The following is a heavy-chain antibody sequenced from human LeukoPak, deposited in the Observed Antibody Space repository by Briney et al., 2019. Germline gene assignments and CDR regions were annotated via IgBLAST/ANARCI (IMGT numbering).Heavy chain of an antibody. CDR3: ASNTANCSSTSCYLWVLGS. Sequence: ASVNVSCKTSGYTFTSFHMHWVRQAPGQGLEWMGIINPSGGSTSYAQKFQGRVTMTRDTSTSTVYMELSSLRSEDTAVYYCASNTANCSSTSCYLWVLGSWGQGTLVTVSS. V-gene: IGHV1-46*01. D-gene: IGHD2-2*01. CDR2: INPSGGST. CDR1: GYTFTSFH. J-gene: IGHJ5*02.